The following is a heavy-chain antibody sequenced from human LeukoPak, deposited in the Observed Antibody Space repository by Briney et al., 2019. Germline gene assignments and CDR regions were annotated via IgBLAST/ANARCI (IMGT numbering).Heavy chain of an antibody. J-gene: IGHJ5*02. CDR1: GGSFSGYY. D-gene: IGHD6-19*01. CDR2: INHSGSN. V-gene: IGHV4-34*01. CDR3: ARHVRKRGIAVAGTPGWFDP. Sequence: PSETLSLTCAVYGGSFSGYYWSWLRQPPGKGLEWIGEINHSGSNNYNPSLKSRVTISVDPSKNQFSLKLSSVTAADTAVYYCARHVRKRGIAVAGTPGWFDPWGQGTLVTVSS.